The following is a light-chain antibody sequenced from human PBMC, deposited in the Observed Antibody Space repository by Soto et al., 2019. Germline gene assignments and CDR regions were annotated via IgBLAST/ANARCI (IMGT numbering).Light chain of an antibody. CDR2: AAS. CDR3: QQNAIVPPWT. CDR1: QSVSRS. V-gene: IGKV1-39*01. J-gene: IGKJ1*01. Sequence: QLTQSPSSLSASVGDRVIITCRASQSVSRSLNWYQQKTGQAPKLLIYAASTLHSGVPSRFSGSGSGTEFTLTISSLHPEDFATYYCQQNAIVPPWTFGQGTKVDIK.